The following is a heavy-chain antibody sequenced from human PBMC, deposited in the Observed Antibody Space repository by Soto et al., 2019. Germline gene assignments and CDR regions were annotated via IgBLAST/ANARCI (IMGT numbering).Heavy chain of an antibody. Sequence: PSKTLSLTCAVYGGSFSGYYWSWIRQPPGKGLEWIGEINHSGSTNYNPSLKSRVTISVDTSKNQFSLKLSSVTAADTAVYYCARGFSSSWYGYYYYGMDVSGQGTTVTVSS. CDR1: GGSFSGYY. D-gene: IGHD6-13*01. J-gene: IGHJ6*02. CDR3: ARGFSSSWYGYYYYGMDV. V-gene: IGHV4-34*01. CDR2: INHSGST.